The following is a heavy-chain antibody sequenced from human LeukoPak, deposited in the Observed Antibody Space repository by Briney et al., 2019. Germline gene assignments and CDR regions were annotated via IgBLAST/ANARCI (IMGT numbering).Heavy chain of an antibody. J-gene: IGHJ4*02. CDR1: GFTFSDYS. CDR2: ITSRSSYM. Sequence: GGSLRLSCAASGFTFSDYSMNWVRQAPGKGLEWVSSITSRSSYMYYGDSVKGRFTISRDNAKNSLYLQMNSLRAEDTAVYYCTRDPIAAAATGGDNWGQGTLVTVSS. V-gene: IGHV3-21*01. CDR3: TRDPIAAAATGGDN. D-gene: IGHD6-13*01.